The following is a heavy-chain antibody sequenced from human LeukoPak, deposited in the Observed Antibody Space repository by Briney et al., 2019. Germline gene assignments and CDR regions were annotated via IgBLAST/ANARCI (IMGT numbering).Heavy chain of an antibody. Sequence: PGGSLRLSCAASGFTFSSYSMSWVRQAPGKGLEWVSYISSSSSTIYYADSVKGRFTISRDNAKNSLYLQMNSLRAEDTAVYYCAKDYDILTKYWGQGTLVTVSS. V-gene: IGHV3-48*01. CDR1: GFTFSSYS. CDR2: ISSSSSTI. D-gene: IGHD3-9*01. CDR3: AKDYDILTKY. J-gene: IGHJ4*02.